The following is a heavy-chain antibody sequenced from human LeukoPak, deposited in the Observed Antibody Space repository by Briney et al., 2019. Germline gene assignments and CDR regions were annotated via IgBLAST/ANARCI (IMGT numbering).Heavy chain of an antibody. V-gene: IGHV3-33*06. CDR2: IWTDGSSR. Sequence: GRSLTLSCATSGFTFSHYGMHWVRHAPGKGLEWVAVIWTDGSSRYYGDPVKGRFTISRDNFQRTVYLQMNSLRAEDTAVYYCAKDAQRGFDYSNSLDNWGQGTLVTVSS. CDR1: GFTFSHYG. CDR3: AKDAQRGFDYSNSLDN. J-gene: IGHJ4*02. D-gene: IGHD4-11*01.